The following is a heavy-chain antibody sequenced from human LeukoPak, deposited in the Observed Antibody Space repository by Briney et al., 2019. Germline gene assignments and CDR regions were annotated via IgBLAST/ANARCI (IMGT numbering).Heavy chain of an antibody. CDR1: GFTFGSYG. Sequence: PGRSLRLSCAASGFTFGSYGMHWVRQAPGKGLEWVAVIWYDGSNKYYADSVKGRFTISRDNSKNTLYLQMNSLRAEDTAVYYCAREMRGDNAFDIWGQGTMVTVSS. CDR3: AREMRGDNAFDI. J-gene: IGHJ3*02. CDR2: IWYDGSNK. V-gene: IGHV3-33*08. D-gene: IGHD2-21*02.